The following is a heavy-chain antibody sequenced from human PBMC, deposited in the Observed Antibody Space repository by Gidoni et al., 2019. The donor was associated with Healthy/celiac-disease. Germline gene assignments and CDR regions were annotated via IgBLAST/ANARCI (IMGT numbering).Heavy chain of an antibody. CDR2: INPNSGGT. Sequence: QVQLVQSGAEVKKPGASVKVSCKASGYTCTGYYMHWVRQAPEQGLEWMGWINPNSGGTNYAQKFQGWVTMTRDTSISTAYMELSRLRSDDTAVYYCARASMVRGVISHIDYWGQGTLVTVSS. D-gene: IGHD3-10*01. V-gene: IGHV1-2*04. J-gene: IGHJ4*02. CDR1: GYTCTGYY. CDR3: ARASMVRGVISHIDY.